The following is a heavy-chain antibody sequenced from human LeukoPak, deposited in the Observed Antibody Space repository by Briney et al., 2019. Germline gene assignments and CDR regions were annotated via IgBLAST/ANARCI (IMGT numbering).Heavy chain of an antibody. Sequence: ASVKVSCKASGYTFTSYGISWVRQSPGQGLEWMGWISAYNGNTNYAQKLQGRVTMTTDTSTSTAYMELGSLRSDDTAVYYCARVQQGNYFDYWGQGTLVTVSS. CDR3: ARVQQGNYFDY. CDR2: ISAYNGNT. J-gene: IGHJ4*02. CDR1: GYTFTSYG. V-gene: IGHV1-18*01. D-gene: IGHD6-13*01.